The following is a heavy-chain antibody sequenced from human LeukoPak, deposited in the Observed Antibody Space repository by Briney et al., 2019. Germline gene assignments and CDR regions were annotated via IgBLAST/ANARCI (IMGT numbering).Heavy chain of an antibody. CDR1: GFTFSGYS. CDR2: VSSSSSYI. D-gene: IGHD3-10*01. V-gene: IGHV3-21*01. Sequence: GGSLRLSCAASGFTFSGYSMNWVRQAPGKGLEWVSSVSSSSSYIYYADSVKGRFTISRDNAKNSLYLQMNSLRAEDTAVYYCARDRGSGISLWGQGTLVTVSS. J-gene: IGHJ4*02. CDR3: ARDRGSGISL.